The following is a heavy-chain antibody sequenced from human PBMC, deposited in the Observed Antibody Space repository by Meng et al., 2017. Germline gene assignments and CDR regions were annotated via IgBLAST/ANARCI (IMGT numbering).Heavy chain of an antibody. D-gene: IGHD3-10*01. CDR1: GFTFSSYA. Sequence: GGSLRLSCAASGFTFSSYAMHWVRQAPGKGLEWVAVISYDGSNKYYADSVKGRFTISRDNSKNTLYLQMNSLRAEDTAVYYCARRRGNDAFDIWGQGTMVTVSS. CDR2: ISYDGSNK. V-gene: IGHV3-30*04. J-gene: IGHJ3*02. CDR3: ARRRGNDAFDI.